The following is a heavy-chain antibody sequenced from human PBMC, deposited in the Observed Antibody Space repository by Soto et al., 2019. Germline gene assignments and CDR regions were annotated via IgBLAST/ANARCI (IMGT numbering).Heavy chain of an antibody. V-gene: IGHV3-21*01. CDR2: ISSSSSYI. Sequence: PVGSLRLSCAASGFTFSSYSMNWVRQAPGKGLEWVSSISSSSSYIYYADSVKGRFTISRDNAKNSLYLQMNSLRAEDTAVYYCARGSYDSSGYYRWYFDYWGQGTLVTVSS. CDR1: GFTFSSYS. CDR3: ARGSYDSSGYYRWYFDY. D-gene: IGHD3-22*01. J-gene: IGHJ4*02.